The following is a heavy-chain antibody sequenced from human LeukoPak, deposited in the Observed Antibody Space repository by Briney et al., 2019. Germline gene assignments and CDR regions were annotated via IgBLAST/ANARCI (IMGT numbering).Heavy chain of an antibody. CDR3: AELGITMIGGV. J-gene: IGHJ6*04. CDR1: GFTFSNCW. Sequence: TGGSLRLSCAASGFTFSNCWMHWVRQAPGKGLVLVSRINSDGRSTNYADSVKGRSTIGRDNAKKTMYLQMNSLRAEDTAVYYCAELGITMIGGVWGKGTTVTISS. CDR2: INSDGRST. V-gene: IGHV3-74*01. D-gene: IGHD3-10*02.